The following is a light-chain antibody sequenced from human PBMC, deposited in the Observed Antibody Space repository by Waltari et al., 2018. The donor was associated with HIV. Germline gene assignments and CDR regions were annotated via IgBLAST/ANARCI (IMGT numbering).Light chain of an antibody. J-gene: IGLJ3*02. CDR1: SSNIGRDT. Sequence: QSVLTQPPSASGTPGQRVTISCSGGSSNIGRDTVNWYQHLPGTAPKLLIYNNNRPPSWVPDRFSGSKSGTSASLAISGLQSEDEADYYCASWDGSLNGWVFGGGTKLTVL. V-gene: IGLV1-44*01. CDR2: NNN. CDR3: ASWDGSLNGWV.